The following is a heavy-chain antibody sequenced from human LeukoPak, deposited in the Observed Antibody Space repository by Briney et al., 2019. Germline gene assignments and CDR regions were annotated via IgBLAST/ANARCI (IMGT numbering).Heavy chain of an antibody. D-gene: IGHD4-17*01. Sequence: GGSLRLSCAASGFTFSTYGMHWVRQAPGKGLEWVAFIRYDGRNKYYADSVKGRFTISRDNSKNTLCLQMNSLRAEDTAVYYCAKEIWPTVATPGHTHFDYWGQGTLVTVSS. CDR2: IRYDGRNK. V-gene: IGHV3-30*02. CDR1: GFTFSTYG. J-gene: IGHJ4*02. CDR3: AKEIWPTVATPGHTHFDY.